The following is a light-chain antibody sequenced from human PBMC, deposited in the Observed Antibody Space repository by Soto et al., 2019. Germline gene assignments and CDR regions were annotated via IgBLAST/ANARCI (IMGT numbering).Light chain of an antibody. V-gene: IGLV2-14*01. Sequence: QSVLTQPASVSGSPGQSITVSCTGTNSDIGGYDYVSWYQHNPGKAPKLMIYEVTNRPSGISYRFSGSKSGNTASLTISGLQAEDEADYYCSSYTSNNTRIFGGGTKLTVL. J-gene: IGLJ2*01. CDR2: EVT. CDR1: NSDIGGYDY. CDR3: SSYTSNNTRI.